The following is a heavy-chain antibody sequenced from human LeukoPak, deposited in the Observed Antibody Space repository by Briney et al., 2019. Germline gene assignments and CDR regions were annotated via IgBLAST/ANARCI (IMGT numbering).Heavy chain of an antibody. D-gene: IGHD5-24*01. V-gene: IGHV4-34*01. CDR1: GGSFSGYY. CDR2: INHSGST. Sequence: SETLSLTCAVYGGSFSGYYWSWIRQPPGKGLEWIGEINHSGSTNSNPSLKSRVTISVDTSKNQFSLKLSSVTAADTAVYYCARGRRRDAVDYWGQGTLVTVSS. CDR3: ARGRRRDAVDY. J-gene: IGHJ4*02.